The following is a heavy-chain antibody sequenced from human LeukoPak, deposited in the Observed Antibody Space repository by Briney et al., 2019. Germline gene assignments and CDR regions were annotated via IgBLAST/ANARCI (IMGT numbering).Heavy chain of an antibody. CDR1: GYTFTGYY. J-gene: IGHJ6*03. Sequence: ASVKVSCKASGYTFTGYYMHWVRQAPGQGLEWMGWINPNSGGTNYAQKFQGRVTMTTDTSTSTAYMELRSLRSDDTAVYYCARDPPSEGSGYYWETFYYYYYMDVWGKGTTVTVSS. D-gene: IGHD3-22*01. CDR2: INPNSGGT. CDR3: ARDPPSEGSGYYWETFYYYYYMDV. V-gene: IGHV1-2*02.